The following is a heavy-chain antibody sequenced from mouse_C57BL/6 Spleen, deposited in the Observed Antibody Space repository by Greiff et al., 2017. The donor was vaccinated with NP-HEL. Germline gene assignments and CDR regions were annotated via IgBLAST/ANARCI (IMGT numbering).Heavy chain of an antibody. CDR3: ARSLDWYFDV. V-gene: IGHV1-66*01. CDR2: IYPGSGNT. J-gene: IGHJ1*03. D-gene: IGHD2-10*02. Sequence: VKLLESGPELVKPGASVKISCKASGYSFTSYYIHWVKQRPGQGLEWIGWIYPGSGNTKYNEKFKGKATLTADTSSSTAYMQLSSLTSEDSAVYYCARSLDWYFDVWGTGTTVTVSS. CDR1: GYSFTSYY.